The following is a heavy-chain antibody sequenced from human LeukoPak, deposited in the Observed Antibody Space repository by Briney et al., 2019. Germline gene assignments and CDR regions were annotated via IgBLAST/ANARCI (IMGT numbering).Heavy chain of an antibody. CDR2: IYNDGSTT. CDR1: GFMFSKSW. Sequence: GGSLRLSCAASGFMFSKSWMHWVRQVPGKGLVWVARIYNDGSTTNYADSVKGRFTISRDNAANTLFLQMSSLRAEDTAVYYCARDYASEYMDVWGKGTTVTVSS. V-gene: IGHV3-74*01. D-gene: IGHD3-16*01. CDR3: ARDYASEYMDV. J-gene: IGHJ6*03.